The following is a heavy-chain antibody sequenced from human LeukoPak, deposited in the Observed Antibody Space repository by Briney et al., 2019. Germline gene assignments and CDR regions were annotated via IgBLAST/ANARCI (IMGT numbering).Heavy chain of an antibody. D-gene: IGHD2-15*01. J-gene: IGHJ5*02. CDR3: ARGIVVVVAATWELWFDP. V-gene: IGHV4-59*01. Sequence: SETLSLTCSVSGGSINSYHWSWIRQPPGKGLEWIGYIYHSGSTNYNPSLKSRVTISVDTSKNQFSLKLSSVTAADTAVYYCARGIVVVVAATWELWFDPWGQGTLVTVSS. CDR1: GGSINSYH. CDR2: IYHSGST.